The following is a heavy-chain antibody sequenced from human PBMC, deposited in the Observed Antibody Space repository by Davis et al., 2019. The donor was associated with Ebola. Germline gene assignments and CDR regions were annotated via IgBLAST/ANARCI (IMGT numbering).Heavy chain of an antibody. Sequence: ASVKVSCKASGYTFTSYAMHWVRQAPGQRLEWMGWINAGNGNTKYSQKFQGRVTITRDTSASTAYMELSSLRSEDTAVYYCARVRGSMVRGVMVFDYWGQGTLVTVSS. J-gene: IGHJ4*02. V-gene: IGHV1-3*01. CDR1: GYTFTSYA. D-gene: IGHD3-10*01. CDR2: INAGNGNT. CDR3: ARVRGSMVRGVMVFDY.